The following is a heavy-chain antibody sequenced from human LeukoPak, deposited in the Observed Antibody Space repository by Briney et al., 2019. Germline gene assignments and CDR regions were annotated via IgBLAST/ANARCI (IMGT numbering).Heavy chain of an antibody. J-gene: IGHJ6*03. D-gene: IGHD6-13*01. Sequence: PSETLSLTCAVYGVSFSGYYWSWIRQPPGKGLEWIGEINHSGSTNYNPSLKSRVTISVDTSKNQFSLKMSSVPAADTAVYYCARENSSSWYYYYYYMDVWGKGTTVTVSS. CDR2: INHSGST. CDR1: GVSFSGYY. CDR3: ARENSSSWYYYYYYMDV. V-gene: IGHV4-34*01.